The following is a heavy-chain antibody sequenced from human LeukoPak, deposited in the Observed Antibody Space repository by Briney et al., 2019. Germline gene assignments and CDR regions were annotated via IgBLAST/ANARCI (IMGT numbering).Heavy chain of an antibody. Sequence: SETLSLTCTVSGGSISSTTYYWGWIRRPPGKGLEWIGSIYHSGSTYYNPSLKSRVTVSVDTSKNQFSLNLSSVTAADTAVYYCVRGSTLRHYQYWGQGTLVTVSS. J-gene: IGHJ4*02. D-gene: IGHD3-16*01. CDR2: IYHSGST. V-gene: IGHV4-39*01. CDR1: GGSISSTTYY. CDR3: VRGSTLRHYQY.